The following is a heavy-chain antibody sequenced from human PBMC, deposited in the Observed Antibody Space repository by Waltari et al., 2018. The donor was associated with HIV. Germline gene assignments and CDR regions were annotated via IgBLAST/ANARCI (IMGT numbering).Heavy chain of an antibody. CDR3: ARSVYSYGYLTYYYGMDV. D-gene: IGHD5-18*01. Sequence: EVQLVESGGGLVKPGGSLRLSCAAAGFTFRSSCMNWVRQAPGKGLEWVSSISSSSSDIYYADSVKGRFTISGDNAKNSLYLQMNSLRAEDTAVYYCARSVYSYGYLTYYYGMDVWGQGTTVTVSS. CDR2: ISSSSSDI. CDR1: GFTFRSSC. J-gene: IGHJ6*02. V-gene: IGHV3-21*01.